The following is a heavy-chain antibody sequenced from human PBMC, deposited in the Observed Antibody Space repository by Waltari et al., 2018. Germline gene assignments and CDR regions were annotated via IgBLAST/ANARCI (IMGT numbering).Heavy chain of an antibody. J-gene: IGHJ4*02. V-gene: IGHV3-21*01. Sequence: EVQLVESGGGLVKPGGSLRLSCAASVFTFSSYSMNWVRQAPGKGLEWVSSISSSSSYIYYADSVKGRFTISRDNAKNSLYLQMNSLRAEDTAVYYCAREGDGYNPFDYWGQGTLVTVSS. CDR2: ISSSSSYI. CDR3: AREGDGYNPFDY. CDR1: VFTFSSYS. D-gene: IGHD5-12*01.